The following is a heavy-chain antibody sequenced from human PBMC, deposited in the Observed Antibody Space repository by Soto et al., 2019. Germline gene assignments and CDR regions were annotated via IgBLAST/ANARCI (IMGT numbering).Heavy chain of an antibody. CDR1: GYTFTSYC. CDR3: ARDNTLLWFGDYYYGMDV. CDR2: VSAYNGNT. J-gene: IGHJ6*02. D-gene: IGHD3-10*01. V-gene: IGHV1-18*01. Sequence: ASVKVSCKASGYTFTSYCISWVRQAPGQGLEWMGWVSAYNGNTNYAQKLQGRVTMTTDTSTSTAYMELRSLRSDDAAVYYCARDNTLLWFGDYYYGMDVWGQGTTVTVSS.